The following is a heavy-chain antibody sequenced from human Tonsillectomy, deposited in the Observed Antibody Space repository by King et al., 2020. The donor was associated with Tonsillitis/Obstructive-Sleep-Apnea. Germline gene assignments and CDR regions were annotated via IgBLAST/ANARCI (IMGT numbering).Heavy chain of an antibody. D-gene: IGHD3-3*01. CDR1: GGSISSYY. V-gene: IGHV4-59*08. CDR3: ARQDYDFWSGYWAHNWFDP. J-gene: IGHJ5*02. Sequence: QLQESGPGLVKPSETLSLTCTVSGGSISSYYWSWIRQPPGKGLEWIGYIYYSGSTNYNPSLKSRVTISVDTSKNQFSLKLSSVTAADTAVYYCARQDYDFWSGYWAHNWFDPWGQGPLVTVSS. CDR2: IYYSGST.